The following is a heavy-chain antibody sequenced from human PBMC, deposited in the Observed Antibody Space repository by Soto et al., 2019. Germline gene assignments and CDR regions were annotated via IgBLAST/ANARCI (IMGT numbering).Heavy chain of an antibody. CDR2: INSDGSST. D-gene: IGHD3-22*01. V-gene: IGHV3-74*01. J-gene: IGHJ4*02. CDR3: AIRASYYDSSGWSLDY. CDR1: GFTFSSYW. Sequence: GGSLRLSCAASGFTFSSYWMHWVRQAPGKGLVWVSRINSDGSSTSYADSVKGRFTISRDNAKNTLYLQMNSLRAEDTAVYYCAIRASYYDSSGWSLDYWGQGTLVTVSS.